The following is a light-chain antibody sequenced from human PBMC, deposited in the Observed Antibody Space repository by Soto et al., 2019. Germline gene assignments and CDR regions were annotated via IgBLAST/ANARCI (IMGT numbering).Light chain of an antibody. CDR3: QQYDNSPMT. CDR1: QSVSRSY. Sequence: EIVLTHSPGTLSFSPWERATLSFRSSQSVSRSYLAWYQQKPGQAPRLLIYGVSRRATGTPDRFSGSGSGTDFTLTISGLDPEDFAVYYCQQYDNSPMTFGQGTRLEIK. CDR2: GVS. V-gene: IGKV3-20*01. J-gene: IGKJ5*01.